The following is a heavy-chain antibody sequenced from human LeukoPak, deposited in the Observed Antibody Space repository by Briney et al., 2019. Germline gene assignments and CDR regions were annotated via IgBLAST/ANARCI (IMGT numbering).Heavy chain of an antibody. CDR2: ISYDGGNK. CDR1: GFTFSSYG. J-gene: IGHJ6*02. D-gene: IGHD3-3*01. Sequence: GGSLRLSCAASGFTFSSYGMHWVRQAPGKGLEWVAVISYDGGNKYYADSVKGRFTISRDNSKNTLYLQMKGLRAEDRAVYYCANDPHSYDFWSGYWADGMDVWGQGTTVTVSS. CDR3: ANDPHSYDFWSGYWADGMDV. V-gene: IGHV3-30*18.